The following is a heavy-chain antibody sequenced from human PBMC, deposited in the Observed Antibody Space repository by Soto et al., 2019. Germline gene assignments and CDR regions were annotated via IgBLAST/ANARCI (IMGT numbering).Heavy chain of an antibody. CDR3: ARSYSSSSYFDY. Sequence: PGESLRISCKGSGYSFTIYWIAWVRQMHGKGLEWMGMIYPGDSDTRYSPSFQGQVTISADKSITTAYLQWSSLSASDTAMYYCARSYSSSSYFDYWGQGALVTVSS. V-gene: IGHV5-51*01. J-gene: IGHJ4*02. CDR1: GYSFTIYW. CDR2: IYPGDSDT. D-gene: IGHD6-6*01.